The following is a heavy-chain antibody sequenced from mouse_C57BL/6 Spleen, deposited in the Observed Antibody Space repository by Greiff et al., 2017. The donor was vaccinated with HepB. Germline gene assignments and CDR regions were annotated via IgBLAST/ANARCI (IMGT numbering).Heavy chain of an antibody. J-gene: IGHJ3*01. Sequence: VQLQQSGAELVKPGASVKLSCKASGYTFTSYWMHWVKQRPGQGLEWIGMIHPNSGSTNYNEKFKSKATLTVDKSASTAYMQISSLTSEDSAVYYCARADDGYFRWGQGTLVTVSA. CDR2: IHPNSGST. D-gene: IGHD2-3*01. V-gene: IGHV1-64*01. CDR3: ARADDGYFR. CDR1: GYTFTSYW.